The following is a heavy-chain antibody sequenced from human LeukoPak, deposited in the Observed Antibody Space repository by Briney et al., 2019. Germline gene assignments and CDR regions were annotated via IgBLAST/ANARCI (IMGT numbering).Heavy chain of an antibody. J-gene: IGHJ4*02. D-gene: IGHD1-26*01. CDR3: ARRQVGATDYFDY. V-gene: IGHV4-39*01. Sequence: SETLSLTCTVSGGSINSNNYYWGWIRQPPGEGLEWIGNIYHSGITHYNLSLKSRVTISVDTSKNQFSLKLSSVTAADTAVYYCARRQVGATDYFDYWGQGTLVTVSS. CDR1: GGSINSNNYY. CDR2: IYHSGIT.